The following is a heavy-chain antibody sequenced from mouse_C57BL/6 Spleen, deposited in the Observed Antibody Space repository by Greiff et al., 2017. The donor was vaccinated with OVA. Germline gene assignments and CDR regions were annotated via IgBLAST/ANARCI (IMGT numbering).Heavy chain of an antibody. D-gene: IGHD6-1*01. CDR1: GYTFPSYW. J-gene: IGHJ1*03. CDR3: AREGATRWYFDV. CDR2: INPSNGGT. V-gene: IGHV1-53*01. Sequence: QVQLQQPGTELVKPGASVKLSCKASGYTFPSYWMHWVKQRPGQGLEWIGNINPSNGGTNYNEKFKSKATLTVDKSSSTAYMQLSSLTSEDSAVYYWAREGATRWYFDVWGTGTTVTVSS.